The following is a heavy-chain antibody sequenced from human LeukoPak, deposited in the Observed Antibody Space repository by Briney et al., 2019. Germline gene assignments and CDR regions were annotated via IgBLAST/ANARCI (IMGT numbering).Heavy chain of an antibody. CDR1: GGSFSGYY. D-gene: IGHD1-26*01. J-gene: IGHJ3*02. CDR3: ARSAGGVWGAFDM. Sequence: SETLSLTCAVYGGSFSGYYWSWIRQPPGKGLEWIGYIYYSGSTNYNPSLKSRVTISVDTSKNQFSLKLSSVTAADTALYYCARSAGGVWGAFDMWGPGTMVTVSS. V-gene: IGHV4-59*12. CDR2: IYYSGST.